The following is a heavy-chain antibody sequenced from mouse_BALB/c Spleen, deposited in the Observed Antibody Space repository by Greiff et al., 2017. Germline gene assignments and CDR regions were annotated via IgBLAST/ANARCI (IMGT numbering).Heavy chain of an antibody. CDR2: INPSNGRT. J-gene: IGHJ4*01. D-gene: IGHD1-1*01. CDR3: ARGYLRYAMDY. V-gene: IGHV1S81*02. Sequence: QVQLQQPGAELVKPGASVKLSCKASGYTFTSYWMHWVKQRPGPGLEWIGEINPSNGRTNYNEKFKSKATLTVDKSSSTAYMQLSSLTSEDSAVYYCARGYLRYAMDYWGQGTSVTVSS. CDR1: GYTFTSYW.